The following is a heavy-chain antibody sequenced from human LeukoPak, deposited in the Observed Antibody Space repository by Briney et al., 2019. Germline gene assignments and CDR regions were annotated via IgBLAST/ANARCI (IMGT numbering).Heavy chain of an antibody. CDR1: GGSISSYY. J-gene: IGHJ4*02. Sequence: SETLSLTCTVSGGSISSYYWSWVRQPPGEGLEWMGDIYYSGSTNYNPSLTSRGTISVDTSKNQFSLKLSSVTAADTAVYYCARLGYCSGGSCYYLDYWGQGTLVTVSS. V-gene: IGHV4-59*01. D-gene: IGHD2-15*01. CDR2: IYYSGST. CDR3: ARLGYCSGGSCYYLDY.